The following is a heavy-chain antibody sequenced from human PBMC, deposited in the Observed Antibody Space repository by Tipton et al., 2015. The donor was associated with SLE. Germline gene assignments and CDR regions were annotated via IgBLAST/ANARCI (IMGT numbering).Heavy chain of an antibody. CDR3: ARDNNWSQAFDI. D-gene: IGHD1-20*01. CDR2: ISSSGSTI. Sequence: SLRLSCAASGFTFSSYEMNWVRQAPGKGLEWVSYISSSGSTIYYADSVKGRFTISRDNAKNSLYLQMNSLRAEDTAVYYCARDNNWSQAFDIWGQGTMVTVSS. CDR1: GFTFSSYE. J-gene: IGHJ3*02. V-gene: IGHV3-48*03.